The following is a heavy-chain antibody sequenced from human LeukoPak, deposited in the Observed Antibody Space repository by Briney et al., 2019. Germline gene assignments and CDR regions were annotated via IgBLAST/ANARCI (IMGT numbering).Heavy chain of an antibody. CDR2: IFYDGSDG. D-gene: IGHD5-18*01. Sequence: GRSLRLSCAASGFISSSYAMHWVRQPPGEGSVWVAVIFYDGSDGYYADSVKRRFTISTDKSKKKLYLQMDSLLAADAAVYYCTRGGGYSYESRGGIDIWGQGTMVTVSS. CDR1: GFISSSYA. CDR3: TRGGGYSYESRGGIDI. V-gene: IGHV3-30*11. J-gene: IGHJ3*02.